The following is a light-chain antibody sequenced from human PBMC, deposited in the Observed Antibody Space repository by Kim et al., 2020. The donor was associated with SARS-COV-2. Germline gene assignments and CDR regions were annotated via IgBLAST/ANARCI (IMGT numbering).Light chain of an antibody. CDR2: AAS. CDR3: LKHSSAPWT. CDR1: QAISSY. V-gene: IGKV1-27*01. J-gene: IGKJ1*01. Sequence: AYVGDRVTITGRASQAISSYLAWYQHKPGKPPKLLVYAASALHSGVPSRFSGRGSGTQFTLTISNLQPEDVATYYCLKHSSAPWTFGQGTKVDIK.